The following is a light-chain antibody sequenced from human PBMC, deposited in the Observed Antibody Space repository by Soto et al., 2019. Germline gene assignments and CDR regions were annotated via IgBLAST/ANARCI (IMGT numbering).Light chain of an antibody. Sequence: EIVLTQSPGTLSLSPGERATLSCRASQSVSSSYLAWHQQKPGQAPRLLIYGASSRATGIPDRFSGSGSGTDFALTLSRLEPEDFAVYYCQQYGSSLRVNFGGGTKVESK. CDR3: QQYGSSLRVN. V-gene: IGKV3-20*01. CDR1: QSVSSSY. J-gene: IGKJ4*01. CDR2: GAS.